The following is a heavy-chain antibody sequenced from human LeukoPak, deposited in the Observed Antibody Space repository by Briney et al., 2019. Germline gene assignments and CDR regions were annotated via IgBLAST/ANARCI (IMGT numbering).Heavy chain of an antibody. Sequence: SETLSLTCAVYGGSFSGYYWSWIRQPPGKGLEWIGEINHSGSTNYNPSLKSRVTISVDTSKNQFSLKLSSVTAADTAVYYCARHRRAHYYDSSGYQFDYWGQGTLVTVSS. CDR1: GGSFSGYY. V-gene: IGHV4-34*01. D-gene: IGHD3-22*01. CDR3: ARHRRAHYYDSSGYQFDY. CDR2: INHSGST. J-gene: IGHJ4*02.